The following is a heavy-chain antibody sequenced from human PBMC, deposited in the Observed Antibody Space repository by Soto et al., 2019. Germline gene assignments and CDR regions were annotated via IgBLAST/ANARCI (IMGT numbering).Heavy chain of an antibody. J-gene: IGHJ5*02. V-gene: IGHV3-73*01. CDR3: TRARLGPGTGERHDINWFDP. D-gene: IGHD7-27*01. CDR2: IRSKANSYAT. Sequence: GGSLRLSCAASGFTFSGSAMHWVRQASGKGLEWVGRIRSKANSYATAYAASVKGRFTISRDDSKNTAYLQMNSLKTEDTAVYYCTRARLGPGTGERHDINWFDPWGQGTLVTVSS. CDR1: GFTFSGSA.